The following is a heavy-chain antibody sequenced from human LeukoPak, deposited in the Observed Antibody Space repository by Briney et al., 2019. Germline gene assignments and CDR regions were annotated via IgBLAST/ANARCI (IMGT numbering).Heavy chain of an antibody. V-gene: IGHV3-23*01. CDR3: AKDTSYGSGTYYQFDH. D-gene: IGHD3-10*01. J-gene: IGHJ4*02. CDR1: GFTFSSYA. Sequence: PGGSLRLSCAASGFTFSSYAVSWVRQAPGKGLEWVSGISGSGDTTYYAQSVKARFTISRDNSKNTLYLQMNSLRAEDTALYYCAKDTSYGSGTYYQFDHWGQGTLVTVSS. CDR2: ISGSGDTT.